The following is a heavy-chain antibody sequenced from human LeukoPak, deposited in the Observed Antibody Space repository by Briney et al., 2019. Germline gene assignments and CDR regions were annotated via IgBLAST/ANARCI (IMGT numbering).Heavy chain of an antibody. CDR1: GFTFSSYA. D-gene: IGHD6-19*01. CDR3: ARVSIGWYHFDY. CDR2: ISYDGNNK. V-gene: IGHV3-30-3*01. Sequence: GGSLRLSCAASGFTFSSYAMHWVRQAPGKGLEWVAVISYDGNNKYYVDSVKGRFTISRDNSKNTLYLQMNSLRGEDSAVYYCARVSIGWYHFDYWGQGVLVSVSS. J-gene: IGHJ4*02.